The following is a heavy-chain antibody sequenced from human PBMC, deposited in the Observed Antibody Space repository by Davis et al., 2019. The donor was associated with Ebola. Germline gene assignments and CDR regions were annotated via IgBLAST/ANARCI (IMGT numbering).Heavy chain of an antibody. CDR1: GFSFSIYG. CDR3: VGDWRRTVCSSSSCSEYTWFDP. CDR2: ISTSGDSM. D-gene: IGHD2-2*01. V-gene: IGHV3-48*02. Sequence: GESLKISCVASGFSFSIYGMNWVRQAPGQGLEWVSYISTSGDSMYYAESVKGRFTISRDNAKNSLFLQMNSLRDEDTAVYYCVGDWRRTVCSSSSCSEYTWFDPWGQGTLVTVSS. J-gene: IGHJ5*02.